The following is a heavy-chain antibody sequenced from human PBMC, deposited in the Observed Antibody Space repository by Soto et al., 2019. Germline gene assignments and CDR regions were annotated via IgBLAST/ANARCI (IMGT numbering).Heavy chain of an antibody. V-gene: IGHV1-69*06. CDR1: GGTVSSSA. CDR2: IIPTFGTA. D-gene: IGHD6-19*01. CDR3: ARSESAGHRGFDI. Sequence: QVQLVQAGAEMREPGSSVKVSCKASGGTVSSSAINWLRQAPGQGPEWMGGIIPTFGTANYIEKFRGRVTITADTSTSTAYMEVSSLTSEETAMYFCARSESAGHRGFDIWGQGTMVTVSS. J-gene: IGHJ3*02.